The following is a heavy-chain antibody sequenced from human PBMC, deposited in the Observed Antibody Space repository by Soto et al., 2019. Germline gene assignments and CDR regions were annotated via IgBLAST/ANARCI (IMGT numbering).Heavy chain of an antibody. D-gene: IGHD3-3*01. V-gene: IGHV3-66*01. J-gene: IGHJ4*02. CDR1: GFTVSRNY. CDR3: ARDPQLWSGAYYFDY. CDR2: IDSIGST. Sequence: GGSLRLSCAASGFTVSRNYMNWVRQAPGKGLEWVSVIDSIGSTYYADSVKARFTISRDIAKNTLYLQMDSLRAEDTAEYDCARDPQLWSGAYYFDYWGQGTLVTVSS.